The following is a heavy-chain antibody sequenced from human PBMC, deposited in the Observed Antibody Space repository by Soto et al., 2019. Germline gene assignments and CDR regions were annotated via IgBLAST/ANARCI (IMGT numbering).Heavy chain of an antibody. J-gene: IGHJ4*02. CDR1: GFSLSTSGVG. CDR3: AHVYGGYDNFDY. D-gene: IGHD5-12*01. Sequence: QITLKESGPTLVKPTQTLTLTCTFSGFSLSTSGVGVGWIHQPPGKALEWLALIYWDDDKRYSPSLKSRLTITNDTSKNQVVLTMTNMDPVDTATYYCAHVYGGYDNFDYWGQGTLVTVSS. CDR2: IYWDDDK. V-gene: IGHV2-5*02.